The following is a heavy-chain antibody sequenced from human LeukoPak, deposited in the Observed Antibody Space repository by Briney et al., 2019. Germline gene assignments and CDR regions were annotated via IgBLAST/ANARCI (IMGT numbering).Heavy chain of an antibody. CDR2: IYYSGST. J-gene: IGHJ4*02. V-gene: IGHV4-59*08. CDR3: ARLVPIYGSGGGPRYYFDY. CDR1: GGSISSYY. D-gene: IGHD3-10*01. Sequence: SETLSLTCTVSGGSISSYYWSWIRQPPGKGLEWIGYIYYSGSTNYSPSLKSRVTISVDTSKNQFSLKLSSVTAADTAVYYCARLVPIYGSGGGPRYYFDYWGQGTLVTVSS.